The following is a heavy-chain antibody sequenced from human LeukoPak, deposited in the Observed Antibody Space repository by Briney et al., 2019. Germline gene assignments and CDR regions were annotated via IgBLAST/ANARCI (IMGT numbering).Heavy chain of an antibody. CDR3: ATDGSGSSQY. Sequence: ASVKVSCKVSGYALTELSMHWVRQAPGKGLEWMGGFDPEDGETIYAQKFQGRVTMTEDTSTDTAYMELSSLRSEDTAVYYYATDGSGSSQYWGQGTLVTVSS. CDR2: FDPEDGET. D-gene: IGHD3-10*01. V-gene: IGHV1-24*01. J-gene: IGHJ4*02. CDR1: GYALTELS.